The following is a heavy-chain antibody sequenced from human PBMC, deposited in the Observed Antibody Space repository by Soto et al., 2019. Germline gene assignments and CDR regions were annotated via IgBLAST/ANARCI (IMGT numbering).Heavy chain of an antibody. J-gene: IGHJ4*02. CDR1: GFSLGPYG. Sequence: QLLQSWGGLVQPGGSLRLSCAVSGFSLGPYGVTWVRQTPEKGLEWVTGFSGGSGAIFYADSVRGRFTISRDSSTAYLQMNNLRPEDTAVYFCARWNGFGDSWGQGSLVTVSS. CDR2: FSGGSGAI. CDR3: ARWNGFGDS. D-gene: IGHD1-1*01. V-gene: IGHV3-23*01.